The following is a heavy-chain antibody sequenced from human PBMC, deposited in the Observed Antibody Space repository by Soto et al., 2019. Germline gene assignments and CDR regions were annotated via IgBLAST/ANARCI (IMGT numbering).Heavy chain of an antibody. Sequence: SETLSLTCTVSGGSISSTDYHWGWIRQPPGKGLEWIGIIYYSGNTYYNPSLRSRVTISADTSKNQFSLSLGSVTTADTAVYYCARAAADLYFDSWGQGTLVTVSS. V-gene: IGHV4-39*01. J-gene: IGHJ4*02. CDR1: GGSISSTDYH. CDR2: IYYSGNT. CDR3: ARAAADLYFDS. D-gene: IGHD6-13*01.